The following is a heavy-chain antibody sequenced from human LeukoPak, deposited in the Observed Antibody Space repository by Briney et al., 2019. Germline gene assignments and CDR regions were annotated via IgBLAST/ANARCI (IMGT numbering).Heavy chain of an antibody. CDR3: ARDMRSSGYYRPLDY. CDR2: ISSSSSYI. Sequence: PGGSLRLSCAASGFTFSSYSMNWVRQAPGKGLEWVSSISSSSSYIYYADSVKGRFTISRDNAKNSLYLQMNSLRAEDTAVYYCARDMRSSGYYRPLDYWGQGTLVTVSS. CDR1: GFTFSSYS. V-gene: IGHV3-21*01. J-gene: IGHJ4*02. D-gene: IGHD3-22*01.